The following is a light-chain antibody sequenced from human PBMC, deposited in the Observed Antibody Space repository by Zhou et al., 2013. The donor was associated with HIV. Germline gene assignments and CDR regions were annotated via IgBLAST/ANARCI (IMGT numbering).Light chain of an antibody. Sequence: DIQMTQSPSTLSASVGDRVTITCRASQSISSWLGWYQQKPGKAPKLLIHKASRLESGVPSRFSGSGSGTDFTLTISSLQPEDSATYYCQQAFSVPLTFGGGTKVEIK. CDR1: QSISSW. V-gene: IGKV1-5*03. CDR2: KAS. J-gene: IGKJ4*01. CDR3: QQAFSVPLT.